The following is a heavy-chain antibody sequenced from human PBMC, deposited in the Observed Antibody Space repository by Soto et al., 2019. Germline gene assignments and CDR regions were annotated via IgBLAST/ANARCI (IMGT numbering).Heavy chain of an antibody. V-gene: IGHV1-58*02. CDR2: IVVGSGNT. Sequence: SVKGSRQGSGFTFDCPSIPWVRQARGQRLERIGWIVVGSGNTNYAQKFQERVTITRDMSTSTAYMELSSLRSEDTAVYYCAAGDPIDYWGQGTLVTVSS. CDR1: GFTFDCPS. J-gene: IGHJ4*02. CDR3: AAGDPIDY.